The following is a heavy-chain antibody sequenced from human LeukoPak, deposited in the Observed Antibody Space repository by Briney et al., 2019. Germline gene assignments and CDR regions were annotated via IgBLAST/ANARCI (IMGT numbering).Heavy chain of an antibody. Sequence: PGGSLRLSCAASEFTFSSYCMSWVRQAPGKGLEWVADINQGGSEKYYVDSVKGRFTISRANAKNSLYLQMNILRADDTAVYYCRGQNSGGSACDYWGQGTLVTVSS. V-gene: IGHV3-7*01. CDR3: RGQNSGGSACDY. D-gene: IGHD3-16*01. CDR1: EFTFSSYC. CDR2: INQGGSEK. J-gene: IGHJ4*02.